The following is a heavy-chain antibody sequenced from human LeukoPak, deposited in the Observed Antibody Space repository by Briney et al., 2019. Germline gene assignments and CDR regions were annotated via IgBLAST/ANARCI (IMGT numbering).Heavy chain of an antibody. Sequence: VASVKVSCKASGYTFTSYGISWVRQAPGQGLEWMGWISAYNGNTNYAQKLQGRVTMTTDTSTSTAYMELRSLRSDDTAVYYCARTIAARPNNWFDPWGQGTLVTVSS. CDR1: GYTFTSYG. D-gene: IGHD6-6*01. CDR3: ARTIAARPNNWFDP. V-gene: IGHV1-18*01. CDR2: ISAYNGNT. J-gene: IGHJ5*02.